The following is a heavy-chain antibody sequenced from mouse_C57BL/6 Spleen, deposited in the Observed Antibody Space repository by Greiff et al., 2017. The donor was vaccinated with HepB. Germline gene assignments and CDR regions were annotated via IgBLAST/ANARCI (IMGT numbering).Heavy chain of an antibody. Sequence: EVKLQESGPGLAKPSQTLSLTCSVTGYSITSDYWNWIRKLPGNKLEYMGYISYSGSTYYNPSLKSRISITRDTSKNQYYLQLNSVTTEDTATYYCARYGGYDVKDYAMDYWGQGTSVTVSS. CDR2: ISYSGST. D-gene: IGHD2-2*01. V-gene: IGHV3-8*01. J-gene: IGHJ4*01. CDR1: GYSITSDY. CDR3: ARYGGYDVKDYAMDY.